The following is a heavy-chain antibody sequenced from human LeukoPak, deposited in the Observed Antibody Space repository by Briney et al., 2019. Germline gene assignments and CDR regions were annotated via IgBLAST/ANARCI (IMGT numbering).Heavy chain of an antibody. Sequence: GGSLRLSCAASGFTFSDYYMSWIRQAPGKGLERVSYISSSSSYTNYADSVKGRFTISRDNAKNSLYLQMNSLRAEDTAVYYCARGPISVVVPAALYNWFDPWGQGTLVTVSS. D-gene: IGHD2-2*01. J-gene: IGHJ5*02. CDR2: ISSSSSYT. V-gene: IGHV3-11*06. CDR3: ARGPISVVVPAALYNWFDP. CDR1: GFTFSDYY.